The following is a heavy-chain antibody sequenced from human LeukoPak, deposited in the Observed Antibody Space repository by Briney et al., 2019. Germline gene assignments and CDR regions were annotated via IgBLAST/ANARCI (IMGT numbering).Heavy chain of an antibody. D-gene: IGHD6-13*01. CDR3: AKTSGSWYLFDY. Sequence: GGSLRLSCAASGFTVSSNYMSWVRQAPGKGLEWVSVIYSGGSTYYADSVKGRFTISRDNSKNTLYLQMNSLRAEDTAVYYCAKTSGSWYLFDYWGQGTLVTVSS. J-gene: IGHJ4*02. V-gene: IGHV3-53*01. CDR2: IYSGGST. CDR1: GFTVSSNY.